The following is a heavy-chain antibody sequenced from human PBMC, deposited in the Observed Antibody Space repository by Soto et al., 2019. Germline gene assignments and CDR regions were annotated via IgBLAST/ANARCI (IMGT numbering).Heavy chain of an antibody. D-gene: IGHD3-10*01. CDR3: ARRNVYGSGSYSFDY. Sequence: ASVKVSCKTSGYIFTKNSITWVRQAPGQGLEWMGWISAYNGNTNYAQKLQGRVTMTTDTSTSTAYMELSSLRSEDTAVYYCARRNVYGSGSYSFDYWGQGTLVTVSS. V-gene: IGHV1-18*01. CDR1: GYIFTKNS. CDR2: ISAYNGNT. J-gene: IGHJ4*02.